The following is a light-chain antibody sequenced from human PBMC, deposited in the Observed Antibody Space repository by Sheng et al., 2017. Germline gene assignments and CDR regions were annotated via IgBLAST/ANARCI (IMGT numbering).Light chain of an antibody. V-gene: IGKV1-27*01. CDR3: QKYNTALGVT. Sequence: DIQMTQSPSSLSASVGDRVTITCRARQGINIYLAWYQQKPGKVPKLLIYSASILQSGVPSRFSGSGSGTDFTLTISSLQPEDVATYYCQKYNTALGVTFGPGTKVDIK. CDR2: SAS. J-gene: IGKJ3*01. CDR1: QGINIY.